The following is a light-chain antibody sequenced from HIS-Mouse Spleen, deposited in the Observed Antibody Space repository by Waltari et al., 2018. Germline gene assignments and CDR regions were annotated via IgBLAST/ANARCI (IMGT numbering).Light chain of an antibody. CDR1: ALPKKY. Sequence: SYELTQPPSVSVSPGHTARIPCSGDALPKKYAYWYQQKSGQAPVLVIYEDSKRPSGIPGRFSGSSSGTMATLTISGAQVEDEADYYCYSTDSSGNHRVFGGGTKLTVL. CDR2: EDS. J-gene: IGLJ2*01. CDR3: YSTDSSGNHRV. V-gene: IGLV3-10*01.